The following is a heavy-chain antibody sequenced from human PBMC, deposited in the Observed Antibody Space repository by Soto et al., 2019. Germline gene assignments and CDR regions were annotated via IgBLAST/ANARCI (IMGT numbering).Heavy chain of an antibody. CDR3: ARVRDNKLDV. V-gene: IGHV2-5*01. Sequence: SGPTLVNPTQTLTLTCTFSGFSLSTSGVGVGWIRQPPGKALEWLAVIFRRDEKHYRPSLKSRLTITKDTSKNQVVLIMTNMDPVDTSTYYCARVRDNKLDVWGQGTTVTVSS. D-gene: IGHD2-21*02. CDR1: GFSLSTSGVG. CDR2: IFRRDEK. J-gene: IGHJ6*02.